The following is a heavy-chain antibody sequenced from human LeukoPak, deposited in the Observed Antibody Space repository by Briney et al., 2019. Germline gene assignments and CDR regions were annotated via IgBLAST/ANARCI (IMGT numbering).Heavy chain of an antibody. D-gene: IGHD3-10*01. J-gene: IGHJ4*02. V-gene: IGHV3-23*01. CDR2: ISGSGGST. CDR1: GLTFSSYA. CDR3: AKALWFGELYFDY. Sequence: SGGSLRLSCAASGLTFSSYAMSWVRQAPGKGLEWVSAISGSGGSTYYADSVKGRFTISRDNSKNTLYLQMSSLRAEDTAVYYCAKALWFGELYFDYWGQGTLVTVSS.